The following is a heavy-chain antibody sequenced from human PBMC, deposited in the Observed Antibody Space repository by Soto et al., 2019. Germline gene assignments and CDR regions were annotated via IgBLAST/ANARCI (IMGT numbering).Heavy chain of an antibody. D-gene: IGHD3-16*01. CDR2: INTYNGNT. CDR1: GYTFTRYG. V-gene: IGHV1-18*01. J-gene: IGHJ6*02. CDR3: AMVDVYVTPSPQDV. Sequence: QVQLVQSGAEVKNPGASVKVSCKASGYTFTRYGIGWARQAPGQGLEWMGWINTYNGNTNDAQNVQGRVTLTTDTSPSTAYMELRSLRSNDTAIYYCAMVDVYVTPSPQDVWGQGTTVIVSS.